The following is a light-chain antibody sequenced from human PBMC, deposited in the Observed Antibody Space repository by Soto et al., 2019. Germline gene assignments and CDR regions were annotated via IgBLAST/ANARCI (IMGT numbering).Light chain of an antibody. CDR1: LSINKK. CDR3: QQYNDWDPFT. CDR2: GAS. J-gene: IGKJ3*01. V-gene: IGKV3-15*01. Sequence: EILMTQSPATLSGSPGGRATLSCGGSLSINKKLAWYQQRPGQAPRLLIYGASTKATSIPARFSGRGSGTDFTLTISSLKSADVAVYYCQQYNDWDPFTFGPGTKVDIK.